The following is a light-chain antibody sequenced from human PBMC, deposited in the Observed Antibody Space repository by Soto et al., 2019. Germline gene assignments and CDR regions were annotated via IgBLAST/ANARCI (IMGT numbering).Light chain of an antibody. Sequence: QSALTQPPSASGSPGQSVTISCTGTSSDVGGYDYVSWHQHHPGKAPELMIYEVSKRPSGVPDRFSGSKSGNTASLTVSRLQAEEEADYYYCSFGGNNNLVFGGGTKLTVL. CDR1: SSDVGGYDY. V-gene: IGLV2-8*01. CDR2: EVS. CDR3: CSFGGNNNLV. J-gene: IGLJ2*01.